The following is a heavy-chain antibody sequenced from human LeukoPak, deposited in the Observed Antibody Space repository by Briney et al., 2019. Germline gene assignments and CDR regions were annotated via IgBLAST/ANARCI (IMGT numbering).Heavy chain of an antibody. CDR2: ISGSGDST. Sequence: GGSLRLSCAASGFTFTRYGMSWVRQAPGKGLEWVSSISGSGDSTYYADSVKGRFTISRDNSKNTLYLQMNSLRAEDTAVYYCATLISGWSLYWGQGTLVTVSS. CDR3: ATLISGWSLY. D-gene: IGHD6-19*01. V-gene: IGHV3-23*01. CDR1: GFTFTRYG. J-gene: IGHJ4*02.